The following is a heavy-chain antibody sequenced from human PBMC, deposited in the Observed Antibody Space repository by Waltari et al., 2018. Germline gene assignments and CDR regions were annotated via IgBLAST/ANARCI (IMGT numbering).Heavy chain of an antibody. CDR1: GGSFSGYY. CDR2: INHSGST. CDR3: ARGRNRPLDY. V-gene: IGHV4-34*01. J-gene: IGHJ4*02. Sequence: QVQLQQWGAGLLKPSATLSLTCAVYGGSFSGYYWSWIRQPPGKGLEWIGEINHSGSTNYNPSLKSRVTISVDTSKNQFSLKLSSVTAADTAVYYCARGRNRPLDYWGQGTLVTVSS.